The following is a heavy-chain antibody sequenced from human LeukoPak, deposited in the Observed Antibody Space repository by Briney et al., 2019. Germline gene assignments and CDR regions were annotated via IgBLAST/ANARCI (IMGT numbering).Heavy chain of an antibody. CDR3: TRVRVVVPSAFDYCDF. D-gene: IGHD2-2*01. Sequence: LPGRSLRLSCAASGFTFSSYAMHWVRQASGKGLEWVANINPYGSDTYYADSVKGRFTISRDNAENSLYLQMNSLRAEDTAVYYCTRVRVVVPSAFDYCDFWGQGTPVTVSS. CDR2: INPYGSDT. V-gene: IGHV3-7*01. CDR1: GFTFSSYA. J-gene: IGHJ4*02.